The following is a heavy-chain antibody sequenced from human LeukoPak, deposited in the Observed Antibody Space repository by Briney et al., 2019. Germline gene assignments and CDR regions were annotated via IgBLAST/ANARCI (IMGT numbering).Heavy chain of an antibody. CDR1: AFTFGDHA. J-gene: IGHJ4*02. Sequence: GGSLRLSCSPSAFTFGDHAMIWVRQAPAKGLEWVGFVRSKGYGGTTEYAASVKGRVTISRDDSKGIAYLQMNSLKAEDTAVYYCSKVRSGTDFDYWGRGTLVTVSS. D-gene: IGHD3-10*01. CDR3: SKVRSGTDFDY. V-gene: IGHV3-49*04. CDR2: VRSKGYGGTT.